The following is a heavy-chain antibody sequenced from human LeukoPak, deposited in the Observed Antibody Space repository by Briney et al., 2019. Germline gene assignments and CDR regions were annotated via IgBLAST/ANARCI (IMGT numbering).Heavy chain of an antibody. D-gene: IGHD3-22*01. CDR1: GGSFGGYY. CDR3: AGIDIYYYDSSGYYSFDY. CDR2: INHSGST. V-gene: IGHV4-34*01. Sequence: SSETLSLTCAVYGGSFGGYYWSWTRQPPGKGLEWIGEINHSGSTNYNPSLKSRVTISVDTSKNQFSLKLSSVTAADTAVYYCAGIDIYYYDSSGYYSFDYWGQGTLVTVSS. J-gene: IGHJ4*02.